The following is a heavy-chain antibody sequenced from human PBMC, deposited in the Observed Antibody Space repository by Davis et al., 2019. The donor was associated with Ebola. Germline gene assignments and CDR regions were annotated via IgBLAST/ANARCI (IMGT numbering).Heavy chain of an antibody. Sequence: PSETLSLTCTVSGGSISSGDYYWSWIRQPPGKGLEWIGYIYYSGSTYYNPSLKSRVTISVDTSKNQFSLKLSSVTAADTAVYYCAREGDYGDYGIDYWGQGTLVTVSS. J-gene: IGHJ4*02. CDR2: IYYSGST. CDR1: GGSISSGDYY. D-gene: IGHD4-17*01. CDR3: AREGDYGDYGIDY. V-gene: IGHV4-30-4*08.